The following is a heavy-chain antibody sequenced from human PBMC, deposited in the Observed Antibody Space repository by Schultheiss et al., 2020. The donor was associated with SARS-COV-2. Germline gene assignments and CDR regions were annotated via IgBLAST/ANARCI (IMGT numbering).Heavy chain of an antibody. CDR1: GFTFSSYW. Sequence: GGSLRLSCAASGFTFSSYWMHWVRQAPGKGLVWVSSITSSSTIYYADSVKGRFTISRDNAKNSLYLQMNSLRAEDTAVYYCATHMYYYDSSGFDYWGQGTLVTVSS. V-gene: IGHV3-69-1*01. CDR2: ITSSSTI. CDR3: ATHMYYYDSSGFDY. J-gene: IGHJ4*02. D-gene: IGHD3-22*01.